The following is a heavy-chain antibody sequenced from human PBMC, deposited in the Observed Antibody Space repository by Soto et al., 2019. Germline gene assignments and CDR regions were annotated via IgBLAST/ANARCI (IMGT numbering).Heavy chain of an antibody. V-gene: IGHV3-66*01. J-gene: IGHJ4*02. CDR1: GFTVSSSY. CDR2: IYSGGST. CDR3: AKDGTRIAVAAPLGY. Sequence: GGSLRLSCAASGFTVSSSYMSWVRQAPGKGLQWVSVIYSGGSTHYADSVKGRFTISRDNSKNTLFLQMNSLRAEDTAVYYCAKDGTRIAVAAPLGYWGQGALVTVSS. D-gene: IGHD6-19*01.